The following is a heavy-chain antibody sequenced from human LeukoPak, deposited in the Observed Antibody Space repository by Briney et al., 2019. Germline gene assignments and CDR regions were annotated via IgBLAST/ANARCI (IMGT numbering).Heavy chain of an antibody. Sequence: PSETLSLTCTVSGGSISSSSYYWGWIRQPPGKGLEWIGNIYYSGSTYYNPSLESRVTMSLDTSKNQFSLKLSSVTAADTAVYYCARERAYSNWFDPWGQGTLVTVSS. CDR2: IYYSGST. CDR3: ARERAYSNWFDP. CDR1: GGSISSSSYY. D-gene: IGHD2-15*01. J-gene: IGHJ5*02. V-gene: IGHV4-39*07.